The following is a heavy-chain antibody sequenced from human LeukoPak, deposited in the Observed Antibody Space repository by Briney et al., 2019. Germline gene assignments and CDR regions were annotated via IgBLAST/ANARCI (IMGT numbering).Heavy chain of an antibody. D-gene: IGHD3-10*01. J-gene: IGHJ4*01. CDR1: GVTFSSYW. Sequence: GGSPRLSCAAPGVTFSSYWMHWVREAPGKGLVWVSRINSDGSSTNYADSVKGRFTISRDNAKNTLYLQMNSLRAADTAVYYCAKDYLDYCGPGSYYPGYWGQGTLVTVSS. CDR2: INSDGSST. CDR3: AKDYLDYCGPGSYYPGY. V-gene: IGHV3-74*01.